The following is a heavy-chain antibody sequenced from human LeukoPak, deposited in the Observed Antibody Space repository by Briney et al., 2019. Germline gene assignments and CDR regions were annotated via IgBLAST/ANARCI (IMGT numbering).Heavy chain of an antibody. CDR3: ARDLILTDNGGSSAHDF. D-gene: IGHD2-15*01. J-gene: IGHJ4*02. V-gene: IGHV3-30*02. Sequence: HPGGSLRLSCAASGFTFSSYGMHWVRQSPGKGLEWVAFIRYDGSNKYYADSVKGRFTISRDNAKNSLYLQMNSLRAEDTAVYYCARDLILTDNGGSSAHDFWGQGTLVTVSS. CDR2: IRYDGSNK. CDR1: GFTFSSYG.